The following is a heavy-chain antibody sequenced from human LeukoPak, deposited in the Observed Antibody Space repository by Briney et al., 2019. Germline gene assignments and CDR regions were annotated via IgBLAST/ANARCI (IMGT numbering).Heavy chain of an antibody. D-gene: IGHD3-3*01. CDR1: GGSFSGYY. CDR2: INHSGGT. Sequence: PSETLSLTCAVYGGSFSGYYWSWIRQPPGKGLEWIGEINHSGGTNYNPSLKSRVTISVDTSKNQFSLKLSSVTAADTAVYYCAREGGYYGGWGQGTLVTVSS. J-gene: IGHJ4*02. CDR3: AREGGYYGG. V-gene: IGHV4-34*01.